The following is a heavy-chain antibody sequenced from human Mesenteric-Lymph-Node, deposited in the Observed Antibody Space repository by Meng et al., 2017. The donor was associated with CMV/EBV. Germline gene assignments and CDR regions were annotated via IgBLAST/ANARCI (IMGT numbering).Heavy chain of an antibody. V-gene: IGHV4-59*01. Sequence: SETLSLTCTVSGGSISSYYWSWIRQPPGKGLEWIGYIYYSGSTNYNPSLKSRVTISVDTSKNQFSLKLSSVTAADTAVYYCATTPSDIVVVPAAIGRGWFDPWGQGTLVTVSS. CDR3: ATTPSDIVVVPAAIGRGWFDP. D-gene: IGHD2-2*02. CDR1: GGSISSYY. J-gene: IGHJ5*02. CDR2: IYYSGST.